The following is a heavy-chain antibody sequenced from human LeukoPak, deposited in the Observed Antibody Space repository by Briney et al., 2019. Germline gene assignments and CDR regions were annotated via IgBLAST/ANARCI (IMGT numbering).Heavy chain of an antibody. CDR1: GFSFSDYS. D-gene: IGHD3-3*01. CDR2: ISSSSSTI. V-gene: IGHV3-48*01. J-gene: IGHJ4*02. CDR3: ARVPSDDFWSGPHFDY. Sequence: GGSLRLSCTASGFSFSDYSINWVRQAPGKGLEWVSYISSSSSTIYYADSVKGRFTISRDNAKNSLYLQMNSLRAEDTAVYYCARVPSDDFWSGPHFDYWGQGTLVTVSS.